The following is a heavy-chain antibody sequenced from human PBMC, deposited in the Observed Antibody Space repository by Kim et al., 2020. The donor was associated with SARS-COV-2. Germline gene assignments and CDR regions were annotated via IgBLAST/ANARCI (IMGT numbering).Heavy chain of an antibody. CDR3: AKGYHYGSGSYYNAYFDY. J-gene: IGHJ4*02. CDR1: GFTFDDYA. D-gene: IGHD3-10*01. CDR2: ISWNSGSI. Sequence: GGSLRLSCAASGFTFDDYAMHWVRQAPGKGLEWVSGISWNSGSIGYADSVKGRFTISRDNAKNSLYLQMNSLRAEDTALYYCAKGYHYGSGSYYNAYFDYWGQGTLVTVSS. V-gene: IGHV3-9*01.